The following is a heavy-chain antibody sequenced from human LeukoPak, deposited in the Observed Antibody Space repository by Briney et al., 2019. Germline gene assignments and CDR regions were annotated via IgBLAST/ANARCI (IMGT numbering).Heavy chain of an antibody. CDR2: INHSGST. V-gene: IGHV4-34*01. J-gene: IGHJ6*02. CDR1: GGSFSGYY. CDR3: ARGVRYSSSWYNYYYGMDV. Sequence: SETLSLTCAVYGGSFSGYYWSWIRQPPGKGLEWIGEINHSGSTNYNPSPKSRVTISVDTSKNQFSLKLSSVTAADTAVYYCARGVRYSSSWYNYYYGMDVWGQGTTVTVSS. D-gene: IGHD6-13*01.